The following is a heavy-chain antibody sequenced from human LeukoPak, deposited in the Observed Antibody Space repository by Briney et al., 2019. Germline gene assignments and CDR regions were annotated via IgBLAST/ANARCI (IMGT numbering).Heavy chain of an antibody. J-gene: IGHJ4*02. CDR1: GYTFTSHD. CDR2: MNPNSGNI. Sequence: ASVKVSCKASGYTFTSHDINWVRQATGQGLERMGWMNPNSGNIGYAQKLQGRVTITRNTSISTAYMELSSLRSEDTAVYYCARGPGCISTSCPYYFDYWGQGTLVTVSS. CDR3: ARGPGCISTSCPYYFDY. D-gene: IGHD2-2*01. V-gene: IGHV1-8*03.